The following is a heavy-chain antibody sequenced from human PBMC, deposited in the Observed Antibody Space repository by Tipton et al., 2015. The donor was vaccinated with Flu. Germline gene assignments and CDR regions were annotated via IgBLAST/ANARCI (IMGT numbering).Heavy chain of an antibody. V-gene: IGHV3-48*04. Sequence: SLRLSCAASGFTFSSYSMNWVRQAPGKGLEWVSYISSSSSTIYYADSVKGRFTISRDNAKNSLYLQMNSLRAEDTAVYYCARSGYYYDSSGYYYYFDYWGQGTLVTVSS. J-gene: IGHJ4*02. CDR1: GFTFSSYS. D-gene: IGHD3-22*01. CDR3: ARSGYYYDSSGYYYYFDY. CDR2: ISSSSSTI.